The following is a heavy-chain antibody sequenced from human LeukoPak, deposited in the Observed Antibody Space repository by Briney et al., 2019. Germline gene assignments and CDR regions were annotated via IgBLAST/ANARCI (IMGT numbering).Heavy chain of an antibody. CDR1: GFTVSSNY. V-gene: IGHV3-53*01. CDR3: ARGPRIAAAGTRGVWFDP. Sequence: GGSLRLSCAASGFTVSSNYMSWVRQAPGKGLEWVSVIYSGGSTYYADSVKGRFTISRDNSKNTLYLQMNSLRAEDTAVYYCARGPRIAAAGTRGVWFDPWGQGTLVTVSS. CDR2: IYSGGST. J-gene: IGHJ5*02. D-gene: IGHD6-13*01.